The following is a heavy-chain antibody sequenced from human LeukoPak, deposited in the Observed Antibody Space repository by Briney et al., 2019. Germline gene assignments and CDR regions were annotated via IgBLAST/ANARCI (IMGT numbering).Heavy chain of an antibody. V-gene: IGHV3-9*01. J-gene: IGHJ4*02. D-gene: IGHD6-19*01. Sequence: GGSLRLSCAASGFTFDDHAMHWVRQSPGDGLEWVSHIGWNSGNIAYADSVKGRFSISRDNSKNTLYLQMNSLRAEDTAVYYCAKADYSSGWYQVPPYYFDYWGQGTLVTVSS. CDR2: IGWNSGNI. CDR1: GFTFDDHA. CDR3: AKADYSSGWYQVPPYYFDY.